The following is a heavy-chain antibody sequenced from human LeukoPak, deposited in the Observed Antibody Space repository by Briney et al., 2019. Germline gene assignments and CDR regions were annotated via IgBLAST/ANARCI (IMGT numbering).Heavy chain of an antibody. CDR2: IYYSGST. J-gene: IGHJ1*01. Sequence: SETLSLTCTVSGGSISSGDYYWSWIRQPPGKGLEWIGYIYYSGSTYYNPSLKSRVTISVDTSKNQFSLKLSSVTAADTAVYYCARDGPPYCGGDCYSRYFQHWGQGTLVAASS. CDR3: ARDGPPYCGGDCYSRYFQH. D-gene: IGHD2-21*01. V-gene: IGHV4-30-4*08. CDR1: GGSISSGDYY.